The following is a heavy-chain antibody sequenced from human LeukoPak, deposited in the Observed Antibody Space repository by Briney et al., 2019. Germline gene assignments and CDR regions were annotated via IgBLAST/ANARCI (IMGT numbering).Heavy chain of an antibody. D-gene: IGHD2-2*01. Sequence: ASVKVSCKASGYTFTGYYKHWVRQAPGQGIEWMAWINPNSGGTYYAQNFHDRITMTRDTSISTAYMELSRLRSDDTAIYYCARANALYCSSTSCLFDYWGQGTLVTVSS. CDR1: GYTFTGYY. V-gene: IGHV1-2*02. CDR3: ARANALYCSSTSCLFDY. CDR2: INPNSGGT. J-gene: IGHJ4*02.